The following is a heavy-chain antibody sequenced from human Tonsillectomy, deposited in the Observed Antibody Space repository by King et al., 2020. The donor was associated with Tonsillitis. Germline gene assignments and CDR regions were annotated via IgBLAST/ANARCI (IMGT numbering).Heavy chain of an antibody. D-gene: IGHD6-6*01. CDR3: ARPYTTSFYYFDL. CDR1: GCSISGDY. V-gene: IGHV4-59*08. CDR2: IYFSGRT. J-gene: IGHJ2*01. Sequence: VQLQESGPGLVKPSETLSLTCTVSGCSISGDYWSWIRQPPGKGLEWIGYIYFSGRTNSNPSLTSRVTMSVDTSKNPFSLRLSSVTAADTAVYYCARPYTTSFYYFDLWGRGTLVTVSS.